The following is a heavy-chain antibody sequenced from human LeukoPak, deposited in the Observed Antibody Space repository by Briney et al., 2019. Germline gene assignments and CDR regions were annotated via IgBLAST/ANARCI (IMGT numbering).Heavy chain of an antibody. CDR3: ATGRTWWDLLNY. V-gene: IGHV1-24*01. Sequence: ASVKASCKVSGHTLTELSLHWGRQAPGKGLEWMGGLDPEAGEMIYSQKFQGRVTMTEDTSTDIAYMEMSSLRSEDTAVYYCATGRTWWDLLNYWGQGTLVTVSS. J-gene: IGHJ4*02. D-gene: IGHD1-26*01. CDR1: GHTLTELS. CDR2: LDPEAGEM.